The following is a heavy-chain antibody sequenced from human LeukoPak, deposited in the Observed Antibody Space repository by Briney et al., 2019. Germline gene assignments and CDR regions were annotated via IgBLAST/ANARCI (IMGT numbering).Heavy chain of an antibody. D-gene: IGHD3-22*01. Sequence: SETLSLTCGVSGGSISSSNWWSWVRQPPGKGLEWIGEIYHNGSTNYNPSLRSRVTISVDKSKNQFSLKLSSVTAADTAVYYCARSTGDYYDSMENAFDIWGLGTKVTVSS. CDR2: IYHNGST. J-gene: IGHJ3*02. V-gene: IGHV4-4*02. CDR3: ARSTGDYYDSMENAFDI. CDR1: GGSISSSNW.